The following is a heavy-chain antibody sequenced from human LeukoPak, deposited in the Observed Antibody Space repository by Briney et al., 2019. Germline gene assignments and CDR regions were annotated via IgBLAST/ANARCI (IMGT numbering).Heavy chain of an antibody. V-gene: IGHV5-51*01. CDR1: GYGFTSYW. J-gene: IGHJ4*02. CDR2: IYPGDSDT. D-gene: IGHD6-13*01. CDR3: ARTGLHIAAAGTGDY. Sequence: GESLKISCKGSGYGFTSYWIAWVRQMPGKGLEWMGIIYPGDSDTRYSPSFQGQVTISADKSISTAYLQWSSLKASDTAMYYCARTGLHIAAAGTGDYWGQGTLVTVSS.